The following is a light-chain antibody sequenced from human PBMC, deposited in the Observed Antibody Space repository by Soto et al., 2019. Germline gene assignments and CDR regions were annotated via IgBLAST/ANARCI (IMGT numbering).Light chain of an antibody. Sequence: QSALTQPPSASGSPGQSVTISCTGTSSDVGYYNYVSWYQQHPGKAPRLLIYEVTKRPSGVPDRLSGSKSGNTASLTVSGLQAEDEADYYCAAWDDSLNGPVFGGGTKLTVL. CDR3: AAWDDSLNGPV. CDR2: EVT. J-gene: IGLJ2*01. V-gene: IGLV2-8*01. CDR1: SSDVGYYNY.